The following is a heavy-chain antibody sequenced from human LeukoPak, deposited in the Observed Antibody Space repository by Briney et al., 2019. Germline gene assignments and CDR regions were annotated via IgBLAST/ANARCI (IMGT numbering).Heavy chain of an antibody. V-gene: IGHV1-69*13. Sequence: SVKASCKASGGTFSSYAISWVRQAPGQGIEWMGGIIPIFGTANYAQKFQGRVTITADESTSTAYMELSSLRSEDTAVYYCARGLYYYDSSGYYPFDYWGQGTLVTVSS. CDR1: GGTFSSYA. D-gene: IGHD3-22*01. J-gene: IGHJ4*02. CDR3: ARGLYYYDSSGYYPFDY. CDR2: IIPIFGTA.